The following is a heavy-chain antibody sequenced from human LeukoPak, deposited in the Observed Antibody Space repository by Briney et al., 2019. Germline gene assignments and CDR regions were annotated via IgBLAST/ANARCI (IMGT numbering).Heavy chain of an antibody. D-gene: IGHD3-3*01. CDR2: IIPILGIA. V-gene: IGHV1-69*04. CDR1: GGTFSSYT. CDR3: ARDRVRFLEWFSDAFDI. J-gene: IGHJ3*02. Sequence: SVKISCKASGGTFSSYTISWVRQAPGQGLEWMGRIIPILGIANYAQKFQGRVTITADKSTSTAYMELSSLRSEDTAVYYCARDRVRFLEWFSDAFDIWGQGTMVTVSS.